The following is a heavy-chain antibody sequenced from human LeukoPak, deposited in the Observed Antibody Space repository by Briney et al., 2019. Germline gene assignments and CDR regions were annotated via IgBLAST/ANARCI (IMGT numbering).Heavy chain of an antibody. CDR3: ARARYSSSWYRDAFDI. CDR1: GGTFSSYA. D-gene: IGHD6-13*01. J-gene: IGHJ3*02. Sequence: ASVKVSCKASGGTFSSYAISWVRQAPGLGLEWMGGIIPIFGTANYAQKFQGRVTITADESTSTAYMELSSLRSEDTAVYYCARARYSSSWYRDAFDIWGQGTMVTVSS. V-gene: IGHV1-69*13. CDR2: IIPIFGTA.